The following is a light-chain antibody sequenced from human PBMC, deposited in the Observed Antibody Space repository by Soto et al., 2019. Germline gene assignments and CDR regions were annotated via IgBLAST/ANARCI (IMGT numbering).Light chain of an antibody. CDR1: SSNIGAGYD. Sequence: QSVLTQPPSVSGAPGQRVTISCTGSSSNIGAGYDVHWYQQLPGTAPKLLIYGNSNRPSGVPDRFSGSKSGTSASLAITGLQSQHHAHYYSQPYVRSLTRVFVEGTEVTLL. J-gene: IGLJ2*01. CDR2: GNS. V-gene: IGLV1-40*01. CDR3: QPYVRSLTRV.